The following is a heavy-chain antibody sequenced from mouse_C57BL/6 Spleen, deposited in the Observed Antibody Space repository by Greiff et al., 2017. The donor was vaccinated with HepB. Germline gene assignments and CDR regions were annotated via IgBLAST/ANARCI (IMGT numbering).Heavy chain of an antibody. CDR2: ISSGSSTI. V-gene: IGHV5-17*01. CDR3: ARPFITTVDYAMDY. D-gene: IGHD1-1*01. J-gene: IGHJ4*01. CDR1: GFTFSDYG. Sequence: DVKLVESGGGLVKPGGSLKLSCAASGFTFSDYGMHWVRQAPEKGLEWVAYISSGSSTIYYADTVKGRFTISRDNAKNTLFLQMTSLRSEDTAMYYCARPFITTVDYAMDYWGQGTSVTVSS.